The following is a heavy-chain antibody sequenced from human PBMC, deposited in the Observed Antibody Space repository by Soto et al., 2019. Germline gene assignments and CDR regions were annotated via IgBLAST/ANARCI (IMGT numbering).Heavy chain of an antibody. D-gene: IGHD3-22*01. Sequence: SETLSLTCAVSGYSISSGYYWGWVRQPPGQGPEWIGTIYHNGRTYYNPSLNSRVTMSVDTSKNQFSQRLSSVTAADTAVYSCVRLSFSNGTYDWVNDHWGQGALAT. CDR1: GYSISSGYY. J-gene: IGHJ5*02. CDR3: VRLSFSNGTYDWVNDH. V-gene: IGHV4-38-2*01. CDR2: IYHNGRT.